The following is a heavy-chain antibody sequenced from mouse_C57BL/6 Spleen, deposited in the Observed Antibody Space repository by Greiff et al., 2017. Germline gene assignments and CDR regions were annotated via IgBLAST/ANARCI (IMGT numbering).Heavy chain of an antibody. D-gene: IGHD3-1*01. Sequence: VQLQQSGAELVKPGASVKISCKASGYAFSSYWMNWVKQRPGKGLEWIGQIYPGDGDTNYNGKFKGKATLTADKSSSTAYMQLSSLTSEASAGYFCAKEGATGAFEDWGEGTTLTVSS. CDR2: IYPGDGDT. J-gene: IGHJ2*01. CDR3: AKEGATGAFED. V-gene: IGHV1-80*01. CDR1: GYAFSSYW.